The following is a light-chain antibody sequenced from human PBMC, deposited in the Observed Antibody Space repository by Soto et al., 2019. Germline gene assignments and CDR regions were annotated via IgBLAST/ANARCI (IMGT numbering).Light chain of an antibody. CDR3: QQYNTYPLT. V-gene: IGKV1-5*03. J-gene: IGKJ4*01. CDR1: QSISTW. Sequence: DIQMTQSPSTLSASVGDRVTITCRASQSISTWLAWYQQKPGKAPKLLIYKASSLEGAVPSRFGGSGSGTLFNITISSLHPDDFATYYCQQYNTYPLTFGEGTTVDIK. CDR2: KAS.